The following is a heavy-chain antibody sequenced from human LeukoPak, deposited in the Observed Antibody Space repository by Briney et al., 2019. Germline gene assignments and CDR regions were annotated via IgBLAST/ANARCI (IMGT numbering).Heavy chain of an antibody. D-gene: IGHD2-2*02. CDR1: GGSISSYY. CDR3: ARAAVVVPAAIVWFDP. CDR2: IYHSGST. J-gene: IGHJ5*02. Sequence: PSEPLSLTCTVSGGSISSYYWSWIRQPPGKGLEWIGYIYHSGSTNYNPSPKNRVTITVNTAKNQFSLKLSSVTPADTAVYYCARAAVVVPAAIVWFDPWGQGTLVTVSS. V-gene: IGHV4-59*01.